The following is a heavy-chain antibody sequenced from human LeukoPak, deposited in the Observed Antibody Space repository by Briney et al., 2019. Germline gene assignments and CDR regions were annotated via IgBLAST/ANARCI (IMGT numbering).Heavy chain of an antibody. V-gene: IGHV3-23*01. CDR1: GFTFSSYA. J-gene: IGHJ4*02. D-gene: IGHD6-19*01. Sequence: GGSLRLSCAASGFTFSSYAMSWVRQAPGKGLEWVSAISGSGGSTYYADSVKGRLTISRDNSKNTLYLQMNSLRAEDTAVYYCARDLRQWLVFVFDYWGQGTLVTVSS. CDR2: ISGSGGST. CDR3: ARDLRQWLVFVFDY.